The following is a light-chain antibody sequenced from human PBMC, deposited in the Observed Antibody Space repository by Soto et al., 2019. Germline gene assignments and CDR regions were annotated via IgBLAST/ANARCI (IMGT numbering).Light chain of an antibody. CDR1: RSISGSNT. V-gene: IGLV1-44*01. J-gene: IGLJ1*01. CDR3: AASEGSFTGDV. Sequence: QSVLTAPPAGCGTTEQRVTTAGSGRRSISGSNTVNWYQQLPGTAPKLLIYDNSQRPSGVPDRFSGSKSGTSASLTISGLQSEDFADSSCAASEGSFTGDVFGTGIAVTV. CDR2: DNS.